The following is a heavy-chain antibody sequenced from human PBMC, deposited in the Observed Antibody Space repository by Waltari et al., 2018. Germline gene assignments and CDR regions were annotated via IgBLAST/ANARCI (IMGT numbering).Heavy chain of an antibody. J-gene: IGHJ4*02. Sequence: QVRLQESGPGLVKPSQTLALTCTVPGGSLSGLYWSWIRLSPGKGLGGIGFIYTTGGTNYTPAFKNRVTMSADTSRGQFSLRLTSLSASDTATYYCARGPSIKWELPGFFDTWGQGILVTVSS. V-gene: IGHV4-4*09. CDR2: IYTTGGT. CDR3: ARGPSIKWELPGFFDT. D-gene: IGHD1-26*01. CDR1: GGSLSGLY.